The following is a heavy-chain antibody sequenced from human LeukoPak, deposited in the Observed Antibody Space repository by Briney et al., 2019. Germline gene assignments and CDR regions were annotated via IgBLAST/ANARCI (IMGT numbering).Heavy chain of an antibody. V-gene: IGHV1-2*02. CDR3: ARAHYYYYGMDV. Sequence: GASVKVSCKASGYTFTGYYMHWVRHAPGQGLEWMGWINPNSGGTNYAQKFQGRVTMTRDTSISTAYMELSRLRSDDTAVYYCARAHYYYYGMDVWGQGTTVTVSS. J-gene: IGHJ6*02. CDR2: INPNSGGT. CDR1: GYTFTGYY.